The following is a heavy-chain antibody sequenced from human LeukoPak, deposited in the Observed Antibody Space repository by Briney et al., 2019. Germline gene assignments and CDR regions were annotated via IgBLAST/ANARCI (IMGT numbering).Heavy chain of an antibody. D-gene: IGHD3-10*01. J-gene: IGHJ4*02. V-gene: IGHV3-15*07. CDR1: GFTFSNAW. CDR2: IKSKTDGGTT. CDR3: TTRSMVRVLADY. Sequence: GGSLRLSCAASGFTFSNAWMNWVRQAPRKGLEWVGRIKSKTDGGTTDYAAPVKGRFTISRDDSKNTLYLQMNSLKTEDTAVYYCTTRSMVRVLADYWGQGTLVTVSS.